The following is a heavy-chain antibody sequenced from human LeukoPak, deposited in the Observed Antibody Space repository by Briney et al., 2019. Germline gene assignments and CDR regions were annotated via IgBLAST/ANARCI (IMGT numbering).Heavy chain of an antibody. CDR1: GFSFSSCD. CDR3: AKDVTYYSGSGRNYYYGMDV. Sequence: GGSLRLSCAASGFSFSSCDMHWVRQAPGKGLEWVAVISYDESKKYYADSVKDRFTISRDNSENTLYLEMNSLRAEDTAVYYCAKDVTYYSGSGRNYYYGMDVWGQGTTVTVSS. V-gene: IGHV3-30*18. J-gene: IGHJ6*02. D-gene: IGHD3-10*01. CDR2: ISYDESKK.